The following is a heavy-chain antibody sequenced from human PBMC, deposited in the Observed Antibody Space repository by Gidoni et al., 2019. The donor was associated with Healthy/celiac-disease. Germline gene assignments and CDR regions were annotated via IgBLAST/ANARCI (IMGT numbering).Heavy chain of an antibody. D-gene: IGHD2-15*01. CDR3: ARLYCSGGSCSPYYFAY. CDR2: IYYSGST. CDR1: GGSISSSSYY. V-gene: IGHV4-39*01. Sequence: QLQLQESGPGLVKPSETLSLTCTVSGGSISSSSYYWGWIRQPPGKGLEWIGSIYYSGSTYYNPSLKSRVTISVDTSKNQFSLKLSSVTAADTAVYYCARLYCSGGSCSPYYFAYWGQGTLVTVSS. J-gene: IGHJ4*02.